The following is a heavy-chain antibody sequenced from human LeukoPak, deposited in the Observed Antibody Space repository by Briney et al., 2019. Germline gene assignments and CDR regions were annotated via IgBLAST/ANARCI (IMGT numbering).Heavy chain of an antibody. CDR1: GGSISSYY. V-gene: IGHV4-59*01. CDR2: IYYSGST. D-gene: IGHD3-10*01. Sequence: SETLSLTCTVSGGSISSYYWSWIRQPPGKGLEWIGYIYYSGSTNYNPSLKSRVTISVDTSKNQFSLKLSSVTAADTAVYYCAALRGAYYYYGVDVWGKGTTVTVSS. J-gene: IGHJ6*04. CDR3: AALRGAYYYYGVDV.